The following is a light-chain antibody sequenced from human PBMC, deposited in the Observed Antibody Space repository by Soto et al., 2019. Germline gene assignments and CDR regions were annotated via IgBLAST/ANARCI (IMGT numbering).Light chain of an antibody. J-gene: IGLJ3*02. CDR2: EVS. Sequence: QSALTQPASVSGSPGQSITISCTGTGSDVGFSKFVSWHQQHPGKAPKLIIYEVSDRPSGVSNRFSGSKSGNTASLTISGLHAEDEADYYCSSYTSSTTWVFGGGTKVTVL. V-gene: IGLV2-14*01. CDR3: SSYTSSTTWV. CDR1: GSDVGFSKF.